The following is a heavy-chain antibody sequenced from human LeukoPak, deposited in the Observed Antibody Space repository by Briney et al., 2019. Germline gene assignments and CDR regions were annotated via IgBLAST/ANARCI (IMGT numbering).Heavy chain of an antibody. V-gene: IGHV3-30*04. CDR3: AKRAGESSPIEYYYYMDV. Sequence: GGSLRLSCAASGFTFSSYAMHWVRQAPGKGLEWVAVTSPDEGLKFYGDSVKGRFTISRDNSKNTLYLQMNSLRAEDTAVYYCAKRAGESSPIEYYYYMDVWDKGTTVTVSS. J-gene: IGHJ6*03. D-gene: IGHD1-14*01. CDR2: TSPDEGLK. CDR1: GFTFSSYA.